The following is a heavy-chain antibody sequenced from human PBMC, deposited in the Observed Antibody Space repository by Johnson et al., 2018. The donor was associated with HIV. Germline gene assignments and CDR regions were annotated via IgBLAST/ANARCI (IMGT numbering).Heavy chain of an antibody. CDR1: GFTFNFYA. CDR2: ISGSGGST. CDR3: AKDLGSSPNDAFDI. D-gene: IGHD6-6*01. J-gene: IGHJ3*02. Sequence: VQLLESGGGVVQPGGSLRLSCAASGFTFNFYAMSWVRQAPGKGLKWVSAISGSGGSTYYADSVTGRFTISRDNSKNTLYLQMNSLRAEDTAVYFCAKDLGSSPNDAFDIWGQGTMVTVSS. V-gene: IGHV3-23*01.